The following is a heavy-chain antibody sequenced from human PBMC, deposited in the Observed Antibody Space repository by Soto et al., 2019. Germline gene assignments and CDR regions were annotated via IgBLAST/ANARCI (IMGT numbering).Heavy chain of an antibody. J-gene: IGHJ3*01. CDR3: ARLPGVRGVFDGFNV. D-gene: IGHD3-10*01. CDR1: GYSFAGYW. CDR2: IYPGDSDT. Sequence: GESLKISCKGSGYSFAGYWIGWVRQMPGKGLDWMGVIYPGDSDTRYSPSFHGQVTISADKSISTAYLQWSSLKASDTAMYFCARLPGVRGVFDGFNVWGQGTTVTFSS. V-gene: IGHV5-51*01.